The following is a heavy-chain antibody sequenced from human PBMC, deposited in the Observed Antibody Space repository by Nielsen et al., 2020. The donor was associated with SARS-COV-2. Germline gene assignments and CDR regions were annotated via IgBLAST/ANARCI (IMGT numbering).Heavy chain of an antibody. D-gene: IGHD3-10*02. CDR3: ASSPRFGELSDAFDI. J-gene: IGHJ3*02. CDR2: IYYSGST. CDR1: GGSISSGDYY. V-gene: IGHV4-30-4*01. Sequence: SETLSLTCTVSGGSISSGDYYWSWIRQPPGKGLEWIGYIYYSGSTYYNPSLKSRVTISLDMSKNQFSLKLSSVAAADTAVYYCASSPRFGELSDAFDIWGQGTMVTVSS.